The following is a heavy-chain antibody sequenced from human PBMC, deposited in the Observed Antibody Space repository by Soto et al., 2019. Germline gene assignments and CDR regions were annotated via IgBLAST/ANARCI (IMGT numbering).Heavy chain of an antibody. CDR3: AGNDLWFGGDY. Sequence: NPSETLSLTCTVSGGSISSYYWSWIRQPPGKGLEWIGYIYYSGSTNYNPSLKSRVTISVDTSKNQFSLKLSSVTAADTAVYYCAGNDLWFGGDYWGQGTLVTVSS. J-gene: IGHJ4*02. V-gene: IGHV4-59*01. CDR1: GGSISSYY. CDR2: IYYSGST. D-gene: IGHD3-10*01.